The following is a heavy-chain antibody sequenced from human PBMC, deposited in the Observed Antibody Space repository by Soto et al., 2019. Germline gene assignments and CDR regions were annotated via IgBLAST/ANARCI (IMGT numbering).Heavy chain of an antibody. Sequence: QVQLVQSGAEVKKPGSSVKVSCKASGGTFNRYAISWLRQAPGQGLEWMGGIIPIFGIGNDAQRFQGRVTITAAESTGTAYMELSSLRSEDTGVYYCARSAITLFGVVSIPPHYYSEMDVWGQGTTVTVSS. CDR2: IIPIFGIG. V-gene: IGHV1-69*01. CDR1: GGTFNRYA. D-gene: IGHD3-3*01. J-gene: IGHJ6*02. CDR3: ARSAITLFGVVSIPPHYYSEMDV.